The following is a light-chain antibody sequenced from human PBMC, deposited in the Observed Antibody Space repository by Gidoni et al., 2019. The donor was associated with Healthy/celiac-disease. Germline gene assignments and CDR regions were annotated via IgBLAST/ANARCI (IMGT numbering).Light chain of an antibody. J-gene: IGKJ5*01. CDR3: QQYGSSPPIT. Sequence: IVTPPSPATPTLSPGERATLSCRASQSVSSSYLAWYQQKPGQAPRLLIYGASSRATGIPDRISGSGSGTDFTLTISRLEPEDFAVYYCQQYGSSPPITFGQGTRLEIK. V-gene: IGKV3-20*01. CDR1: QSVSSSY. CDR2: GAS.